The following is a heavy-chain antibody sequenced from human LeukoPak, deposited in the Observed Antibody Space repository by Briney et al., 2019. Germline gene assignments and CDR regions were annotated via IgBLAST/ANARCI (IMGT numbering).Heavy chain of an antibody. D-gene: IGHD3-10*01. CDR2: IYHSGST. Sequence: SETLSLTCTVSGYSISSGYYWGWIRQPPGKGLEWIGSIYHSGSTYYNPSLKGRVTISVDTSKNQFSLKLSSVTAADTAVYYCARGRSPWFGQGSWFDPWGQGTLVTVSS. CDR1: GYSISSGYY. J-gene: IGHJ5*02. CDR3: ARGRSPWFGQGSWFDP. V-gene: IGHV4-38-2*02.